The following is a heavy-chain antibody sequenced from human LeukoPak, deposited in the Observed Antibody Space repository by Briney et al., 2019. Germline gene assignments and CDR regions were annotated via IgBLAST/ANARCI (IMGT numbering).Heavy chain of an antibody. V-gene: IGHV3-23*01. D-gene: IGHD1-26*01. CDR1: GFTFSTFG. CDR3: AKDAYSGSPDH. CDR2: LDGTAART. J-gene: IGHJ5*02. Sequence: GGSLRLSCAASGFTFSTFGMSWVRQAPGKGLEWVSSLDGTAARTYYADSVKGRFTISRDNPKNTLYLQMNRLRAEDTAVYFCAKDAYSGSPDHWGRGTLVTVSS.